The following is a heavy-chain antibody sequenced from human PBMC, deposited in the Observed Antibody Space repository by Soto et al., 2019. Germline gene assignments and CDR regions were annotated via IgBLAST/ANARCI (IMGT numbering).Heavy chain of an antibody. D-gene: IGHD5-18*01. V-gene: IGHV1-69*13. J-gene: IGHJ5*02. Sequence: SVKVSCKASGGTFSSYAISWVRQAPGQGLEWMGGIIPIFGTANYAQKFQGRVTITADESTSTAYMELSSLRSEDTAVYYCARSDTAMVTRLDPWGQGTLVTVSS. CDR1: GGTFSSYA. CDR3: ARSDTAMVTRLDP. CDR2: IIPIFGTA.